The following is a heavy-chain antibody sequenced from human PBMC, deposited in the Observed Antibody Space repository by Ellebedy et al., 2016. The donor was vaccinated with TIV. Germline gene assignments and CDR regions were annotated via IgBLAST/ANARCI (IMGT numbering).Heavy chain of an antibody. CDR3: ARERSRYDSPFDY. D-gene: IGHD3-22*01. V-gene: IGHV3-30-3*01. CDR1: GFTFNSYT. CDR2: ISYDGSYK. J-gene: IGHJ4*02. Sequence: PGGSLRLSCAASGFTFNSYTMHWVRQAPGKGLEWVAVISYDGSYKYYADSVKGRFTISRDNSKNTLYLQMNSLRVEDTAEYYCARERSRYDSPFDYWGQGTLVTVSS.